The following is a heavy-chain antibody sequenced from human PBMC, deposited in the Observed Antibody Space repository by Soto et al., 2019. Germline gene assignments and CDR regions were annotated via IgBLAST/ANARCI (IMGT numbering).Heavy chain of an antibody. D-gene: IGHD3-16*02. CDR3: ARGPLSYDYIWGSYRYLDY. J-gene: IGHJ4*02. Sequence: SETLSLTCAVYGGSFSGYYWSWIRQPPGKGLEWIGEINHSGSTNYNPSLKSRVTISVDTSKNQFSLKLSSVTAADTAVYYCARGPLSYDYIWGSYRYLDYWGQGTLVTVSS. CDR2: INHSGST. V-gene: IGHV4-34*01. CDR1: GGSFSGYY.